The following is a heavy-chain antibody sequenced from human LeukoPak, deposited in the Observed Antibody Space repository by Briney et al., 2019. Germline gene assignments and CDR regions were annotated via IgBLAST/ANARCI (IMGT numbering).Heavy chain of an antibody. Sequence: PGGSLRLSCAASGFTFSSYAMSWVRQAPGKGLEWVSAISGSGGSTYYADSVKGRFTISRDNSKNTLYLQMNSLRAEDTAVYYCAKKSYYDSSGYYYRYFDYWGRGTLVTVSS. J-gene: IGHJ4*02. CDR1: GFTFSSYA. D-gene: IGHD3-22*01. CDR3: AKKSYYDSSGYYYRYFDY. V-gene: IGHV3-23*01. CDR2: ISGSGGST.